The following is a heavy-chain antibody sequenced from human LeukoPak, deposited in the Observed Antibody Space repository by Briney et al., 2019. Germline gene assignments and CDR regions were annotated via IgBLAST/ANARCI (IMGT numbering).Heavy chain of an antibody. CDR1: GGTFSSYA. Sequence: SVTVSCKASGGTFSSYAISLVRQAPGQGLEWMGGILPIFGTANYAQKFQGRVTITTDESTSTAYMELSSLRSEDTAVYYCASSRYSSSWYANKVHFDCWGEGTLVTVSS. J-gene: IGHJ4*02. CDR2: ILPIFGTA. CDR3: ASSRYSSSWYANKVHFDC. D-gene: IGHD6-13*01. V-gene: IGHV1-69*05.